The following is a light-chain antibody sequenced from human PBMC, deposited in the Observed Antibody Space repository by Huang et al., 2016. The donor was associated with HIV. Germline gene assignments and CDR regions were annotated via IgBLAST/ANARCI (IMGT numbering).Light chain of an antibody. CDR2: AAS. V-gene: IGKV1-39*01. CDR3: QHSYSTPPWT. Sequence: DIQMTQSPSSLSASVGDRVTITCRASQSISFFLNWYQQKPGTAPKLLIYAASSLQRGVPSRFRGSGSGTDFTLTITSMQPEDFATYYCQHSYSTPPWTFGQGTKVDIK. J-gene: IGKJ1*01. CDR1: QSISFF.